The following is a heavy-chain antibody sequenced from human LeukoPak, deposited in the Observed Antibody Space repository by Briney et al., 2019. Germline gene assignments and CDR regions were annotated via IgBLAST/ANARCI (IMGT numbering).Heavy chain of an antibody. CDR2: INNDGST. J-gene: IGHJ4*02. V-gene: IGHV3-74*01. CDR1: GLTLRTFS. CDR3: FTSDGYFDF. Sequence: GGSLSLSSHLVGLTLRTFSPGCVRQVPGKGLLWVSRINNDGSTFYADSVKGRLAISRDSAKTTLYLQMNSLRVEDTAVFYCFTSDGYFDFWGQGTLVTVSS. D-gene: IGHD5-24*01.